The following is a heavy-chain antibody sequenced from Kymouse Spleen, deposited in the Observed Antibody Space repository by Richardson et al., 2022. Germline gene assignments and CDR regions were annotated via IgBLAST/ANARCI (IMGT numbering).Heavy chain of an antibody. CDR2: INHSGST. D-gene: IGHD3-9*01. Sequence: QVQLQQWGAGLLKPSETLSLTCAVYGGSFSGYYWSWIRQPPGKGLEWIGEINHSGSTNYNPSLKSRVTISVDTSKNQFSLKLSSVTAADTAVYYCARGTIF*LVRAREPWSPSPQ. V-gene: IGHV4-34*01. J-gene: IGHJ4*02,IGHJ5*02. CDR1: GGSFSGYY.